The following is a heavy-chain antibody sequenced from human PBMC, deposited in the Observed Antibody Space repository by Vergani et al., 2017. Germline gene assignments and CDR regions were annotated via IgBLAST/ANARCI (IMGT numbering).Heavy chain of an antibody. Sequence: QVQLVESGGGVVQPGRSLRLSCAASGFTFSSYGMHWVRQAPGKGLEWVAVISYDGSNSYYADSVKGRFTISRDNSKNTLYLQMNSLRAEDTAVYYCAKGTGAYSGSYYFDYWGQGTLVTVSS. CDR1: GFTFSSYG. J-gene: IGHJ4*02. V-gene: IGHV3-30*18. CDR3: AKGTGAYSGSYYFDY. CDR2: ISYDGSNS. D-gene: IGHD1-26*01.